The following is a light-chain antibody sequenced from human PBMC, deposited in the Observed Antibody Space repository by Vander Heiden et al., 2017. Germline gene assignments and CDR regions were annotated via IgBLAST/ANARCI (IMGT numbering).Light chain of an antibody. CDR2: GAS. J-gene: IGKJ5*01. CDR1: QSVRSY. CDR3: QQYDASPRT. Sequence: DIVLTQSPGTLLLSPGERATLSCRASQSVRSYLAWYQQRPGQAPRLLIYGASSRAIGIPDRFSGSGSGTDFSLTISRLEPEDFAVYYCQQYDASPRTFGQGTRLEIK. V-gene: IGKV3-20*01.